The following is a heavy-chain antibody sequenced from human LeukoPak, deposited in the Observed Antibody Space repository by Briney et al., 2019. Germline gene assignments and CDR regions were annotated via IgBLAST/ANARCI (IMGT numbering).Heavy chain of an antibody. J-gene: IGHJ3*02. Sequence: QSGKSLRLSCEASRFTFSNYAFDWVRQAPGKGLEWVAVISNDGITKYYADSVKGRFTISRDNSKNSLYLQMNSLRAEDTAVYYCARAYSSSWYGNDAFDIWGQGTMVTVSS. D-gene: IGHD6-13*01. CDR2: ISNDGITK. CDR1: RFTFSNYA. CDR3: ARAYSSSWYGNDAFDI. V-gene: IGHV3-30-3*01.